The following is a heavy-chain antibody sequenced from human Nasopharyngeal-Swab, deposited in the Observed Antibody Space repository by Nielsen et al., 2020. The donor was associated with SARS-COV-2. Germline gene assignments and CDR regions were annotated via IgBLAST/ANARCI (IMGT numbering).Heavy chain of an antibody. CDR1: GFTFSSYG. D-gene: IGHD3-22*01. CDR3: AKDGAYDTMIVVVIKGPAFDI. CDR2: IRYDGSNK. J-gene: IGHJ3*02. V-gene: IGHV3-30*02. Sequence: GSLRLSCAASGFTFSSYGMHWVRQAPGKGLEWVAFIRYDGSNKYYADSVKGRFTISRDNSKNTLYLQMNSLRAEDTAVYYCAKDGAYDTMIVVVIKGPAFDIWGQGTMVTVSS.